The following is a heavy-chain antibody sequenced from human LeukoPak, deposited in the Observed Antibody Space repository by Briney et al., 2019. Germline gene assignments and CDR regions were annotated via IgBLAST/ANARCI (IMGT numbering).Heavy chain of an antibody. V-gene: IGHV3-11*04. J-gene: IGHJ4*02. Sequence: GGSLRLSCAASGFTFSDYYMSWIRQAPGKGLEWVSYISSSGSTIYYADSVKGRFTISRDNAKNSLHLQMNSLRAEDTAVYYCARDLPRIAAAGTTGGFDYWGQGTLVTVSS. D-gene: IGHD6-13*01. CDR2: ISSSGSTI. CDR3: ARDLPRIAAAGTTGGFDY. CDR1: GFTFSDYY.